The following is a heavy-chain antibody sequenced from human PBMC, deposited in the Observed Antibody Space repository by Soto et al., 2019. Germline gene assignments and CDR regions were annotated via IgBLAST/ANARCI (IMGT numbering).Heavy chain of an antibody. CDR1: GYTFTSYG. V-gene: IGHV1-18*01. J-gene: IGHJ4*02. CDR3: ARERAAAGFDY. CDR2: ISAYNGNT. Sequence: ASVKVSCKASGYTFTSYGISWVRQAPGQGLEWMGWISAYNGNTNYAQKFQGKVTMTTDTSTSTAYMELRSLRSEDTAVYYCARERAAAGFDYWGQGTLVTVSS. D-gene: IGHD6-13*01.